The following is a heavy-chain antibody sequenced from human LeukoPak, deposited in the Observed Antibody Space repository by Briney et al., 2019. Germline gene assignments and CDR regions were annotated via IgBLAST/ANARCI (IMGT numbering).Heavy chain of an antibody. V-gene: IGHV4-34*01. D-gene: IGHD6-25*01. CDR1: GGSFSGYY. CDR2: INHSGST. CDR3: ARSSGTGTFSY. J-gene: IGHJ4*02. Sequence: SETLSLTCAVYGGSFSGYYWSWIRQPPGKGLEWIGEINHSGSTNYNPSLKSRVTISVGTSKNQFSLKLSSVTAADTAVYYCARSSGTGTFSYWGQGTLVTVSS.